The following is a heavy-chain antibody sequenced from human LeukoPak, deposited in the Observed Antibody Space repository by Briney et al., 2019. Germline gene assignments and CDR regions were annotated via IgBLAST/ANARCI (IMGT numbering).Heavy chain of an antibody. CDR1: GYTFTSYY. D-gene: IGHD6-13*01. V-gene: IGHV1-46*01. J-gene: IGHJ4*02. CDR3: ARVRTIAAVGPDFDF. CDR2: ITTSGGST. Sequence: RGASVKVSCKASGYTFTSYYMHWVRQAPGQGLEWMGIITTSGGSTNYAQNFQGRVTMTRDTSTSTVYMELTSLGSEDTAVYYCARVRTIAAVGPDFDFWGQGTLVTVSS.